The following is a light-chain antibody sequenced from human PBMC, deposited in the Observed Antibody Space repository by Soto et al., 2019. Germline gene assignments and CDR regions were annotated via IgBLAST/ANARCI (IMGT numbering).Light chain of an antibody. Sequence: EIVMTQSPATLSLSPGERATLSCRASQSITSNYLSWYQQKPGQAPRLLIFAASTRATGIPARFRGSGSGTDFTLTISSLQPEDFAVYYCLQDYNSPHTFGQGTKLEI. J-gene: IGKJ2*01. CDR2: AAS. V-gene: IGKV3D-7*01. CDR1: QSITSNY. CDR3: LQDYNSPHT.